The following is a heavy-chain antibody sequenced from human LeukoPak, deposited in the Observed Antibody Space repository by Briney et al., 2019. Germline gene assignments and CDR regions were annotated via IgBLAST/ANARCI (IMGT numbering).Heavy chain of an antibody. D-gene: IGHD2-8*02. CDR2: IYNSGST. Sequence: SETLSLTCTVSGDSLSGNYWTWIRQPAGKGLEWIGRIYNSGSTNYNPSLKSRVAMSVDTSRNLFSLNLRSVTAADTAVYYCARVPRYCTGSSCWDYYCYMDVWGTGTTVTVSS. J-gene: IGHJ6*03. CDR1: GDSLSGNY. CDR3: ARVPRYCTGSSCWDYYCYMDV. V-gene: IGHV4-4*07.